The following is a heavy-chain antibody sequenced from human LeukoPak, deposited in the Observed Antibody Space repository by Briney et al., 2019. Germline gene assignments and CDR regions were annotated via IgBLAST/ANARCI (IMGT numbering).Heavy chain of an antibody. D-gene: IGHD2-2*01. J-gene: IGHJ4*02. CDR2: INEDGGYT. CDR1: GFTFNKYW. CDR3: ARGGAIVVVPAAMGYDY. Sequence: GGSLRLSCAASGFTFNKYWMHWVRQVPGKGLVWVSRINEDGGYTSYADSVKGRFTISRDNAKNSLYLQMNSLRAEDTAVYYCARGGAIVVVPAAMGYDYWGQGTLVTVSS. V-gene: IGHV3-74*01.